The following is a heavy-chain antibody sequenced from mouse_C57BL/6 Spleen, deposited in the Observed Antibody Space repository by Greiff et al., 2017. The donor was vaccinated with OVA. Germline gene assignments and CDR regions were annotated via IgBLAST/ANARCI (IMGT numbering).Heavy chain of an antibody. V-gene: IGHV1-64*01. CDR2: IHPRSGST. Sequence: QVQLQQPGAELVKPGASVKLSCKASGYTFTSSWMNWVKQRPGQGLEWIGLIHPRSGSTNYNEKFKSKATLTVDKSSSTAYMQLSSLTSEDSAVYSCARSTVVATPYYFGCWGQGTTLTVSS. CDR3: ARSTVVATPYYFGC. CDR1: GYTFTSSW. J-gene: IGHJ2*01. D-gene: IGHD1-1*01.